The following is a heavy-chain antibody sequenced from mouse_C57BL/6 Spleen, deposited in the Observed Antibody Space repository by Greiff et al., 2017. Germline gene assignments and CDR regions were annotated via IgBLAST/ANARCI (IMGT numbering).Heavy chain of an antibody. CDR3: AREGDYGSSYDWDFDV. Sequence: VQLQQSGAELARPGASVKMSCKASGYTFTSYTMHWEKQRPGQGLEWIGYINPSSGYTKYNQKFKDKATLTADKSSSTAYMQLSSLTSEDSAVYYCAREGDYGSSYDWDFDVWGTGTTVTVSS. CDR1: GYTFTSYT. V-gene: IGHV1-4*01. J-gene: IGHJ1*03. D-gene: IGHD1-1*01. CDR2: INPSSGYT.